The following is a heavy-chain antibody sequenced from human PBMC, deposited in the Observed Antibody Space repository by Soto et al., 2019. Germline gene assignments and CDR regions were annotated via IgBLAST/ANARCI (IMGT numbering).Heavy chain of an antibody. J-gene: IGHJ4*02. CDR3: TSKTQFSLSLSSVTAADTALYYCYGSGEN. D-gene: IGHD3-3*01. CDR1: GGSISSYY. Sequence: QVQLQESGPGLVKPSETLSLTCTVSGGSISSYYGSWIRQPPGKGLAWIGHSNDSGTAKYNPPLTGKGLEWFVHIYVSGPANYNPSLKSRVTISVDTSKTQFSLSLSSVTAADTALYYCYGSGENWGQGTLVTVSS. CDR2: SNDSGTA. V-gene: IGHV4-59*13.